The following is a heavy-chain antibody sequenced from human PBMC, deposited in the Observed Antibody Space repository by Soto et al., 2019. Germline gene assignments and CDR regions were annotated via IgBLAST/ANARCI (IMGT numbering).Heavy chain of an antibody. Sequence: SETLSLTCTVSGGSISGYSWTWIRQPPGKGLEWIGYIYKSGSTYYNPSLKSRVTMSVDTSKSQLSLKLTSVTAADTAVYYCARGVPNCSSSSCYFDYWSQGALVTVSS. CDR1: GGSISGYS. J-gene: IGHJ4*02. CDR3: ARGVPNCSSSSCYFDY. CDR2: IYKSGST. V-gene: IGHV4-59*01. D-gene: IGHD2-2*01.